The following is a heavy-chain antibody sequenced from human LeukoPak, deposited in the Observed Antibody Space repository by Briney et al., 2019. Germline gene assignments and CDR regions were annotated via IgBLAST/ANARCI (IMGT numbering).Heavy chain of an antibody. D-gene: IGHD5-18*01. CDR1: GGSFSGYY. Sequence: SETLSLTCAVYGGSFSGYYWSWIRQPPGKGLEWIGEINHSGSTNYNPSLKSRVTISVDTSKNQFSLKLSSVTAADTAVYYCAREDTAMVVYWGQGTLVTVST. CDR3: AREDTAMVVY. V-gene: IGHV4-34*01. J-gene: IGHJ4*02. CDR2: INHSGST.